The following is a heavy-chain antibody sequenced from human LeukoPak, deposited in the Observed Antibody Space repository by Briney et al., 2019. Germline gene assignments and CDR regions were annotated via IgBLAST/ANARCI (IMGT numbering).Heavy chain of an antibody. CDR3: ARNRYYGSESYSQSNWFDP. J-gene: IGHJ5*02. D-gene: IGHD3-10*01. CDR2: IYHSGST. Sequence: PSETLSLTCAVSGYSISSGYYWGWIRQPPGKGLEWIGSIYHSGSTYYNPSLKSRVTISVDTSKNQFSLKLSSVTAADTAVYYCARNRYYGSESYSQSNWFDPWGQGTLVTVSS. CDR1: GYSISSGYY. V-gene: IGHV4-38-2*01.